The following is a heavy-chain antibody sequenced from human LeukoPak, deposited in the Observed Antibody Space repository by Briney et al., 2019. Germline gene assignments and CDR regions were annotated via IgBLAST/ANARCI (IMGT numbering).Heavy chain of an antibody. CDR3: ARYSYYDILTAPWDY. V-gene: IGHV3-30-3*01. Sequence: GGSLRLSCAASGFSFNTFGMDWVRQAPGKGLEWVAGISHDGSNKYYADSVKGRFTISRDNSKNTLYLQMNSLRAEDTAVYYCARYSYYDILTAPWDYWGQGTLVTVSS. CDR1: GFSFNTFG. J-gene: IGHJ4*02. CDR2: ISHDGSNK. D-gene: IGHD3-9*01.